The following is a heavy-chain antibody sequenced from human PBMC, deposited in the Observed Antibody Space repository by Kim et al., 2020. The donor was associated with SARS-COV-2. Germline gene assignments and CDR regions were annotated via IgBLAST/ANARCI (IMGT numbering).Heavy chain of an antibody. D-gene: IGHD6-19*01. J-gene: IGHJ3*02. CDR2: IYYSGST. CDR1: GGSISSSSYY. Sequence: SETLSLTCTVSGGSISSSSYYWGWIRQPPGKGLEWIGSIYYSGSTYYNPSLKSRVTISVDTSKNQFSLKLSSVTAADTAVYYCARYSSIDGAFDIWGQGTMVTVSS. V-gene: IGHV4-39*01. CDR3: ARYSSIDGAFDI.